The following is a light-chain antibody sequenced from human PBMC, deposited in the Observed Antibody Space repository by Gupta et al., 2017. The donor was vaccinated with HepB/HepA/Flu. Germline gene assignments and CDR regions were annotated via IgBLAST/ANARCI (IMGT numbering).Light chain of an antibody. CDR3: AAWDERLSGWV. V-gene: IGLV1-47*01. CDR1: SSNIGRNY. Sequence: SVVPQSPSQSVAPGQRVTLSCSGSSSNIGRNYVCWYQQLPGTAPKLLICHNDQRPSGVPDRFSASKAGTSASLVISGLRAEDDADYYCAAWDERLSGWVFGGGTKVTVL. J-gene: IGLJ3*02. CDR2: HND.